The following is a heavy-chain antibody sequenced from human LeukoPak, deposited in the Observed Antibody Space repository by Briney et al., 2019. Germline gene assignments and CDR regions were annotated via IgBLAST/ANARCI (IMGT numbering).Heavy chain of an antibody. V-gene: IGHV3-23*01. D-gene: IGHD2-21*01. CDR1: GFTFRSHA. Sequence: GGSLRLSCVGSGFTFRSHAMSLVRQAPEKGLEFVSGIYENGGTTYYADSVKGRFSISRDNSKNTLYLQMDSLRGEDTAVYYCAKDFRIGYSAHFDYWGQGALVTVSS. CDR3: AKDFRIGYSAHFDY. CDR2: IYENGGTT. J-gene: IGHJ4*02.